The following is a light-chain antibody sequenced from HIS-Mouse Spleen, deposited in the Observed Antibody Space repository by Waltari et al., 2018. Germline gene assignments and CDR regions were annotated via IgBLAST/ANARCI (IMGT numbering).Light chain of an antibody. J-gene: IGLJ2*01. Sequence: SYELTQPPSVSVSPGQPARITCSGDALPKKSAYLYQQKSGQAPVLVIYEDSKRPSGIPERFSGSSSGTMATLTISGAQVEDEADYYCYSTDSSGNHRVFGGGTKLTVL. CDR3: YSTDSSGNHRV. CDR2: EDS. V-gene: IGLV3-10*01. CDR1: ALPKKS.